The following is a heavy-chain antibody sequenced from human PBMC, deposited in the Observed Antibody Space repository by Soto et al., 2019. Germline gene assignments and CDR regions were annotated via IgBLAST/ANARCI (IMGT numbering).Heavy chain of an antibody. J-gene: IGHJ3*02. Sequence: EVQLVESGGGLVKPGGSLRLSCAASGFTFSSYSMNWVRQAPGKGLEWVSSISSSSSYIYYADSVKGRFTISRDNAKNSPYLQMNSLRAEDTAVYYCAREGANHIVVVPAAIRDDAFDIWGQGTMVTVSS. V-gene: IGHV3-21*01. CDR2: ISSSSSYI. CDR3: AREGANHIVVVPAAIRDDAFDI. D-gene: IGHD2-2*01. CDR1: GFTFSSYS.